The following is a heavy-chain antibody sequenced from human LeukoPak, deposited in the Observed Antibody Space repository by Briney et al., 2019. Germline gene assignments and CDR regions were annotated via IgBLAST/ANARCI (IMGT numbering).Heavy chain of an antibody. CDR2: ISSSGRTI. CDR1: GFTFSDYY. J-gene: IGHJ6*04. CDR3: ARDSNGIAAAGTGSLDV. D-gene: IGHD6-13*01. Sequence: PEGSLRLSCAASGFTFSDYYMSWIRQAPGKGLEWVSYISSSGRTIYYADSVKGRFTISRDNAKNSLYLQMNSLRAEDTAVYYCARDSNGIAAAGTGSLDVWGKGTTVTVSS. V-gene: IGHV3-11*04.